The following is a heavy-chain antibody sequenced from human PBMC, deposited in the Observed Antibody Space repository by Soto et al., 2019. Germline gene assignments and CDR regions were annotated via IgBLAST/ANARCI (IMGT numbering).Heavy chain of an antibody. D-gene: IGHD6-13*01. CDR3: ASHSTSGRVSFDY. Sequence: GGSLRLSCAASGFSFSSYWMSWVRQAPGKGLEWVANIKQDGSEKYYVDSVRGRFTISINTAYLQWNSLKTSDTAMYYCASHSTSGRVSFDYWGQGTLVTVSS. J-gene: IGHJ4*02. CDR1: GFSFSSYW. V-gene: IGHV3-7*03. CDR2: IKQDGSEK.